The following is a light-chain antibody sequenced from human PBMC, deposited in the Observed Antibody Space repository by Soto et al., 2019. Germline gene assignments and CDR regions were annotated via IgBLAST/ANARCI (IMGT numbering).Light chain of an antibody. CDR3: EPYNSRPEA. J-gene: IGKJ1*01. Sequence: IQLTNGPSSVLGAVEDIGSSTCRASQPISSRLAGYQRTPGTAPKLLIYMASPLKRAVASRFSGSGSGTEFPIPISSLQPEDFAALYCEPYNSRPEAFGQGTKVDIK. V-gene: IGKV1-5*03. CDR1: QPISSR. CDR2: MAS.